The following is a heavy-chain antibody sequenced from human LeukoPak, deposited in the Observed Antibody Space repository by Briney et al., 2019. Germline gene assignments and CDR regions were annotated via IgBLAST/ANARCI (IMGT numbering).Heavy chain of an antibody. J-gene: IGHJ4*02. CDR1: GFTFSSYA. CDR3: AKSVQEFNYYESSGWDY. CDR2: ISGSGGST. V-gene: IGHV3-23*01. D-gene: IGHD3-22*01. Sequence: PGGSLRLSCAASGFTFSSYAMSWVRQAPGKGLVWVSAISGSGGSTYYADSVKGRFTISRDNSKNTLYLQMNSLRAEAAAVYYCAKSVQEFNYYESSGWDYWCQGTLVTVSS.